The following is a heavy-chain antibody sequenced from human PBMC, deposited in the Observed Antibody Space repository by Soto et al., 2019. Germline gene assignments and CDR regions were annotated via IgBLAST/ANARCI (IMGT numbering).Heavy chain of an antibody. V-gene: IGHV4-39*07. CDR2: IYHVGNS. CDR1: GGSLGGSGGC. CDR3: ERSLITMVQEAD. D-gene: IGHD3-10*01. Sequence: SETLCLRWTVAGGSLGGSGGCWGWIRQPPGKGLEWIGQIYHVGNSNYNPSLQSRLTISVDKSKNQFSLKLSSVTAADTAVYYCERSLITMVQEADWGQGTLVTVSS. J-gene: IGHJ4*02.